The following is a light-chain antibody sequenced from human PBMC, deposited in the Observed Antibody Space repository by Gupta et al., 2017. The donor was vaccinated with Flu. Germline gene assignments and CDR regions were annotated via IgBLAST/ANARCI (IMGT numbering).Light chain of an antibody. V-gene: IGLV3-1*01. CDR1: TLRTKY. CDR3: QHSDRGAIWV. J-gene: IGLJ2*01. CDR2: KES. Sequence: YDLTHPAPVSVLPGQAATITCSGVTLRTKYISWYRQKAGQYPTWVRDKESNRPLGNPERGSASNSGETDSLHTIATHAVDDAVDFCQHSDRGAIWVFGPGTKLTVL.